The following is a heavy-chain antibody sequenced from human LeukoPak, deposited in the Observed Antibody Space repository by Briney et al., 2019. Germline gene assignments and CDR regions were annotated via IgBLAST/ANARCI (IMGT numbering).Heavy chain of an antibody. CDR1: GGSITSSSYY. CDR2: IYYSGST. D-gene: IGHD3-16*01. V-gene: IGHV4-39*01. Sequence: SETLSLTCTVSGGSITSSSYYWAWIRQPPGKGLEWIGSIYYSGSTYYNPSLKSRVTISVDTSKNQFSLKLSSVTAADTAVYYCARHSDYEDYWGQGTLVTVSS. CDR3: ARHSDYEDY. J-gene: IGHJ4*02.